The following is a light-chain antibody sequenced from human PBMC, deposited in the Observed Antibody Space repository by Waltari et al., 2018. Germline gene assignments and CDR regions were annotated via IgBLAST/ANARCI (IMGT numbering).Light chain of an antibody. V-gene: IGLV2-8*01. CDR1: GSDFRDSDF. CDR2: EVS. CDR3: SSFAGRWI. Sequence: QSALTQPPSASGSPGQSVTLSCPGAGSDFRDSDFVSWYQQHPGKAPKVILYEVSNRSSGVPDRFSGSKSGNTASLTVSGLQAEDEADYYCSSFAGRWIFGGGTKLTVL. J-gene: IGLJ2*01.